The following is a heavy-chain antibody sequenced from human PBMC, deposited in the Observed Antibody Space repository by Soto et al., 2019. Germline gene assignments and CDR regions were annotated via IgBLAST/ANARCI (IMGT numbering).Heavy chain of an antibody. Sequence: QVQLQESGPGLVKPSETLSLTCTVSGGSISSYYWSWIRQPPGKGLEWIGYIYYSGSTNYNPSLKSRVTISVDTSKNQFSLKLSSVTAADTAVYYCARSRYSSGWYKYWGQGTLVTVSS. J-gene: IGHJ4*02. CDR3: ARSRYSSGWYKY. D-gene: IGHD6-19*01. CDR1: GGSISSYY. V-gene: IGHV4-59*01. CDR2: IYYSGST.